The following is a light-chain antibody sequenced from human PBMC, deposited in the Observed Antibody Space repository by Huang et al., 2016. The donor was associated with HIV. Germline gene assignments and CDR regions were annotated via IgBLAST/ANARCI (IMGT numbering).Light chain of an antibody. CDR1: QGVDNSY. CDR2: GAS. Sequence: EIVLTQSPVTLSLSPGEGASLSCRASQGVDNSYLAWYQQKPGQAPRLLICGASNRATGVPHGFRGSESGTDFTLTISGLDPEDFAVYYCQQYGTLPYTFGQGTKLEI. CDR3: QQYGTLPYT. J-gene: IGKJ2*01. V-gene: IGKV3-20*01.